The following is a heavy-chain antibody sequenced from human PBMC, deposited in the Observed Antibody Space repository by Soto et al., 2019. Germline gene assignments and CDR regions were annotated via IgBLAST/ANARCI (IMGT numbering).Heavy chain of an antibody. CDR3: AGDRPIGQDYYYYGMDV. V-gene: IGHV3-11*04. D-gene: IGHD3-10*01. CDR1: GFTFSDYY. Sequence: GSLRLSCAASGFTFSDYYMSWIRQAPGKGLEWVSYISSSGSTIYYADSVKGRFTISRDNAKNSLYLQMNSLRAEDTAVYYCAGDRPIGQDYYYYGMDVWGQGTTVTVSS. CDR2: ISSSGSTI. J-gene: IGHJ6*02.